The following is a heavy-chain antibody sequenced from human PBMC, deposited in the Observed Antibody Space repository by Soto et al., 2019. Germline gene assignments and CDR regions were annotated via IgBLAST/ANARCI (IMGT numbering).Heavy chain of an antibody. CDR1: GGTCSSYA. Sequence: GGSLRLSCAASGGTCSSYAMSWVRQAPGKGLEWVSAISGSGGSTYYADSVKGRFTISRDNSKNTLYLQMNSLRAEDTAVYYCATSGWFGELGFDYWGQGTLVTVSS. CDR2: ISGSGGST. V-gene: IGHV3-23*01. CDR3: ATSGWFGELGFDY. J-gene: IGHJ4*02. D-gene: IGHD3-10*01.